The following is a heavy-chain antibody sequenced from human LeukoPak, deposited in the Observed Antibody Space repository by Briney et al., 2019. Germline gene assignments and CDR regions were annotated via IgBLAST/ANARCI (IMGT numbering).Heavy chain of an antibody. CDR3: TKDPNGDYVGAFDP. Sequence: GGSLRLSCAASGFTFSNYWMHWVRQAPGKGLEWVSSITGGHYPTYNTDSVKGRFTISRDNSKNTLYLQMNSLRADDTAVYYCTKDPNGDYVGAFDPWGQGTLVTVSS. J-gene: IGHJ5*02. CDR1: GFTFSNYW. V-gene: IGHV3-23*01. CDR2: ITGGHYPT. D-gene: IGHD4-17*01.